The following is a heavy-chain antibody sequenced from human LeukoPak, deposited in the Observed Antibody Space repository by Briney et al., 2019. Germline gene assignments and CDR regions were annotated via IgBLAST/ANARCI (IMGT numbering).Heavy chain of an antibody. V-gene: IGHV3-23*01. J-gene: IGHJ4*02. Sequence: GGSLRLPCAASGFTFSSYAMSWVRQAPGKGLAWVSSISGSGISTYYADSVKGRFTSSRDFSKDTLYLQMNSLRAEDTAVCYCTKNPATGGYYFENRGQGTLVTVSS. CDR2: ISGSGIST. CDR3: TKNPATGGYYFEN. D-gene: IGHD3-16*01. CDR1: GFTFSSYA.